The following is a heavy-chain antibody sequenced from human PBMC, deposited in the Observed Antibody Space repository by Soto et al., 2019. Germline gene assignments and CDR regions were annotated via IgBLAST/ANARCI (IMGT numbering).Heavy chain of an antibody. CDR1: AFPLSSYW. Sequence: EVQMVESGGGLVQPGGSLRLSCEASAFPLSSYWMSWVRQAPGKGLEWVANIKPDGSEKYYVDSVKGRFTISRDNTKNSLYLQMSTLSPEDTAIYYCARDYEFGFDIWGQGTLVTVSS. CDR2: IKPDGSEK. V-gene: IGHV3-7*01. J-gene: IGHJ3*02. CDR3: ARDYEFGFDI. D-gene: IGHD3-22*01.